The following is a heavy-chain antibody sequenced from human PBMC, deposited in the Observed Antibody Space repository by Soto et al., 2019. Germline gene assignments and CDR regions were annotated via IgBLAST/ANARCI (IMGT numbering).Heavy chain of an antibody. Sequence: PGESLEISCKGSGYSFASYWIGWVRQMPGKGLEWMGIIHPGDSDTRYSPSFRGQVTISADKSASRAYLQWSSLEASDTAIYYCARLLAEYTASVGPWGKGTLVTVSS. J-gene: IGHJ5*02. D-gene: IGHD6-6*01. CDR3: ARLLAEYTASVGP. CDR2: IHPGDSDT. V-gene: IGHV5-51*01. CDR1: GYSFASYW.